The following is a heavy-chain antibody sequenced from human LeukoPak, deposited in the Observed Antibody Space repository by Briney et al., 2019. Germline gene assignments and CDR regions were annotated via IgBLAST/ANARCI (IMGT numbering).Heavy chain of an antibody. Sequence: PSETLSLTCTVSGGSISSSSYYWGWIRQPPGKGLEWIGSIYYGGSTYYNPSLKSRVTISVDTSKNQFSLKLSSVTAADTAVYYCARRYSNYVHAFDIWGQGTMVTVSS. CDR3: ARRYSNYVHAFDI. J-gene: IGHJ3*02. D-gene: IGHD4-11*01. V-gene: IGHV4-39*01. CDR1: GGSISSSSYY. CDR2: IYYGGST.